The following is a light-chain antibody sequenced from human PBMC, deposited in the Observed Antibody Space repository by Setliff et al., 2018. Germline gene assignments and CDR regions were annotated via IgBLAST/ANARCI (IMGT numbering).Light chain of an antibody. V-gene: IGLV2-14*03. CDR1: SSDIGAYTY. J-gene: IGLJ2*01. Sequence: QSALTQPASMSGSPGQSITISCTGTSSDIGAYTYVSWYQQHPGKAPKLLISNVSNRPSGVSHRFSGSKSGNTASLTISWLQAEDEADYYCSSYTTSSLRVVGGGTK. CDR3: SSYTTSSLRV. CDR2: NVS.